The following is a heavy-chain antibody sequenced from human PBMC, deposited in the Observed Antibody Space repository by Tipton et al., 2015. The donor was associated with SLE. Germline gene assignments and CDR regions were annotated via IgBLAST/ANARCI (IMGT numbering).Heavy chain of an antibody. V-gene: IGHV4-59*11. D-gene: IGHD6-19*01. CDR3: AGSPLVAGTGYFQH. CDR2: IYYSGST. CDR1: GGSISSHY. Sequence: TLSLTCTVSGGSISSHYWSWIRQPPGKGLEWIGYIYYSGSTYYNPSLKSRVTISVDTSKNQFSLKLSSVTAADTAVYYCAGSPLVAGTGYFQHWGQGTLVTVSS. J-gene: IGHJ1*01.